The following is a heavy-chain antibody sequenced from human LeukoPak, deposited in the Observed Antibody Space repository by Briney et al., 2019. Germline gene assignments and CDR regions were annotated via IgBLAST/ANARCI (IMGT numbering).Heavy chain of an antibody. D-gene: IGHD4-23*01. Sequence: GGSLRLSCATSGFTISSNFMSWVRQAPGKGLEWVSTIYSGGPTYYADSVKGRFIISRDNAKNTLFLQMSSLRADDTAVYYCARVDPYGGNSQGAFDIWGQGTMVIVSS. CDR3: ARVDPYGGNSQGAFDI. V-gene: IGHV3-66*01. CDR2: IYSGGPT. CDR1: GFTISSNF. J-gene: IGHJ3*02.